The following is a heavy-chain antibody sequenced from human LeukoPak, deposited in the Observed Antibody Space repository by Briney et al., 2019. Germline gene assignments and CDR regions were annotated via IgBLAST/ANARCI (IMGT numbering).Heavy chain of an antibody. CDR3: ARAHHDSSGYYYVRWFDP. J-gene: IGHJ5*02. D-gene: IGHD3-22*01. CDR1: GGSISSYY. CDR2: IYYSGST. V-gene: IGHV4-59*01. Sequence: SETLSLTCTVSGGSISSYYWSWIRQPPGKGLEWIGYIYYSGSTNYNPSLKSRVTISVDTSKNQFSLKLSSVTAADTAVYYCARAHHDSSGYYYVRWFDPWGQGTLVTVSS.